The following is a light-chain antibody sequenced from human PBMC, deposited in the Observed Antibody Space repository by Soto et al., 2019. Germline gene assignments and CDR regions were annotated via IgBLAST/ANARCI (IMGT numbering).Light chain of an antibody. J-gene: IGLJ1*01. V-gene: IGLV1-51*01. CDR1: SSNIGNNY. Sequence: QCVLTQPPSVSAAPGQKVTISCSGSSSNIGNNYVSWYQHLPGTAPKLLIYDNNKRPSGIPDRFSGSKSGTSATLGITGLQTGDEADHYCGTWENSLSVLYVFGPGTKVTVL. CDR2: DNN. CDR3: GTWENSLSVLYV.